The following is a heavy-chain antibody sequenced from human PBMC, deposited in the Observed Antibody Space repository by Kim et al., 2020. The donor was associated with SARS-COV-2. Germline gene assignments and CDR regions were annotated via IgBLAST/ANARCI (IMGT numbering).Heavy chain of an antibody. Sequence: ASVKVSCKVSGYTLTELSMHWVRQAPGKGLEWMGGFDPEDGETIYAQKFQGRVTMTEDTSTDTAYMEPSSLRSEDTAVYYCATGPPYGSGNWFDPWGQGTLVTVSS. V-gene: IGHV1-24*01. J-gene: IGHJ5*02. CDR2: FDPEDGET. D-gene: IGHD3-10*01. CDR1: GYTLTELS. CDR3: ATGPPYGSGNWFDP.